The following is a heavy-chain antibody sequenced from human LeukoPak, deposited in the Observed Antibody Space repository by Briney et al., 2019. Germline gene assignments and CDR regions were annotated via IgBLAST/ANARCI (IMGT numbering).Heavy chain of an antibody. V-gene: IGHV1-18*01. D-gene: IGHD3-9*01. CDR1: GYTFTSYG. CDR3: ARDQAYYDILTGCYYFDY. Sequence: ASVKVSCKASGYTFTSYGISWVRQAPGQGLEWMGWISAYNGNTNYAQKLQGRVTMTTDTSTSTAYMELRSLRSDDTAVYYCARDQAYYDILTGCYYFDYWGQGTLVTVSS. J-gene: IGHJ4*02. CDR2: ISAYNGNT.